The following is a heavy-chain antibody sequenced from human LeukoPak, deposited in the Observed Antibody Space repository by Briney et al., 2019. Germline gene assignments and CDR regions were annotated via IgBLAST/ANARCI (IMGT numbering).Heavy chain of an antibody. D-gene: IGHD2/OR15-2a*01. Sequence: GGSLRLSCAASGFTFSSYGMHWVRQAPGKGLEWVAVIWYDGSNKYYADSVKGRFTISRDNSKNTLYLQMNSLRAEDTAVYYCAKYSDSTGAHYFDYWGQGTLVTVSS. J-gene: IGHJ4*02. CDR3: AKYSDSTGAHYFDY. CDR2: IWYDGSNK. CDR1: GFTFSSYG. V-gene: IGHV3-33*06.